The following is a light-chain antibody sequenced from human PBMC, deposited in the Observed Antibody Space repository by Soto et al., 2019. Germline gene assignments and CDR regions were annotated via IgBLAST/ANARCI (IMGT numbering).Light chain of an antibody. J-gene: IGKJ5*01. CDR2: DAS. CDR1: QSVSSS. Sequence: DIVLTQSPATLVLSPGERATLSCRASQSVSSSLAWYQQKPGQAPRLLIYDASHRATGIPARFSGSGSGTDLTLTIGSLEPEDFALYYCQQRNNWPLTFGQGTRLEIK. V-gene: IGKV3-11*01. CDR3: QQRNNWPLT.